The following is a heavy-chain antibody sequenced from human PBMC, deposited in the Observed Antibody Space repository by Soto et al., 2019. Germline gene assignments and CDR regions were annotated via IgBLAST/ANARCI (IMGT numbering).Heavy chain of an antibody. Sequence: QVQLQESGPGLVKPSETLSLTCTVSGGSISGYYWSWIRQPAGKGLEWIGRIYSSGSTNDNPSLQSRVSMSVDTSRNQSSLRLNSVTAADTAVYYCARREGVGGGHDIWGQGTMVTVSS. J-gene: IGHJ3*02. CDR3: ARREGVGGGHDI. CDR1: GGSISGYY. V-gene: IGHV4-4*07. D-gene: IGHD1-26*01. CDR2: IYSSGST.